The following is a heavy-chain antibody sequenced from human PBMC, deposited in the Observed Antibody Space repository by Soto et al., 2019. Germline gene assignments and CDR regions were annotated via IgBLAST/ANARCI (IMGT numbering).Heavy chain of an antibody. V-gene: IGHV1-8*01. D-gene: IGHD3-22*01. J-gene: IGHJ4*02. CDR2: MNPNSGNT. Sequence: QVQLVQSGAEVKKPGASVKVSCKASGYTFTSYDINWVRQATGQGLEWMGWMNPNSGNTGYAQKFQGRVTMTRNTSISTADMELSSLRSEDTAVYHCARADYSDRSGYLLPCGYWGQGTRVTVSS. CDR1: GYTFTSYD. CDR3: ARADYSDRSGYLLPCGY.